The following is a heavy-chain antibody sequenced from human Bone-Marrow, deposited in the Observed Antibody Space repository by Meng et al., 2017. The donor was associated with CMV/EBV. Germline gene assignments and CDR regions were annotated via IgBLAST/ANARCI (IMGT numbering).Heavy chain of an antibody. V-gene: IGHV3-7*01. CDR1: GFTFSSYW. D-gene: IGHD2-2*01. CDR2: IKEDGSEK. J-gene: IGHJ4*02. Sequence: GESLKISCAASGFTFSSYWMSWVRQAPGKGLEWVANIKEDGSEKYYVDSVRGRFTISRDNAKNSLYLQMNSLRAEDTAVYCCARFLVWYQLLFDYWGQGTLVTVSS. CDR3: ARFLVWYQLLFDY.